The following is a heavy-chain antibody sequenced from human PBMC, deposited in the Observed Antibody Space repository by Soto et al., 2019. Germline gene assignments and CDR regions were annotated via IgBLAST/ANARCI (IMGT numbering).Heavy chain of an antibody. J-gene: IGHJ3*02. D-gene: IGHD4-17*01. V-gene: IGHV3-33*01. CDR3: ASATDDAFDI. CDR1: GFTFSSYG. Sequence: GGSLRLSCAASGFTFSSYGMHWVRQAPGKGLEWVAVIWYDGSNKYYADSVKGRFTTSRGNSKNTLHLQMNSLRAEDTAVYYCASATDDAFDIWGQGTMVTVSS. CDR2: IWYDGSNK.